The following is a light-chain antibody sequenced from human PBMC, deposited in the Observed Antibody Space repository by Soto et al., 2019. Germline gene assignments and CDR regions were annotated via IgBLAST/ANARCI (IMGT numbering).Light chain of an antibody. CDR3: SSYTTSSTLGV. J-gene: IGLJ1*01. Sequence: QSVLTQPASVSGSPGQSITIACTGSSNDVGGYNYVSWYQQHPGKAPKLMIYEVTNRPSGVSIRFSGSKSGNTASLTISGLQAEDEADYYCSSYTTSSTLGVFGTGTKLTVL. V-gene: IGLV2-14*01. CDR1: SNDVGGYNY. CDR2: EVT.